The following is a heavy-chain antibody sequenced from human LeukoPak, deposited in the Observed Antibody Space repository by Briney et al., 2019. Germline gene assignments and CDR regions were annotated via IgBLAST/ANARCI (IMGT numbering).Heavy chain of an antibody. Sequence: SQTLSLTCAVSGGSISSGGYSWSWIRQPPGKGLEWIGYIYHSGSTYYNPSLKSRVTISVDRSKNQFSLKLSSVTAADTAVYYCARGNSGYSGYDLDYWGQGTLVTVSS. CDR2: IYHSGST. V-gene: IGHV4-30-2*01. CDR3: ARGNSGYSGYDLDY. D-gene: IGHD5-12*01. CDR1: GGSISSGGYS. J-gene: IGHJ4*02.